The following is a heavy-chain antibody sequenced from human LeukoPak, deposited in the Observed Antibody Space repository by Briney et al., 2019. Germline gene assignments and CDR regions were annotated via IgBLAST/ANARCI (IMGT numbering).Heavy chain of an antibody. D-gene: IGHD7-27*01. V-gene: IGHV1-46*01. CDR3: ARGAPRTKNNNYWGLFDP. CDR2: INSSGGST. Sequence: ASVKVSCEASGYTFTNYYIHWVRQAPGQGLEWMGIINSSGGSTTYAQKFQGRVTMTRDTSTSTVYMELSSLRSEDTAVYYCARGAPRTKNNNYWGLFDPWGQGTLVTVSS. CDR1: GYTFTNYY. J-gene: IGHJ5*02.